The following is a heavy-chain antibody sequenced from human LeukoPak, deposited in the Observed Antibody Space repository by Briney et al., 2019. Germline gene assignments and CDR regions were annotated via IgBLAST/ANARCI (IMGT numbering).Heavy chain of an antibody. J-gene: IGHJ3*02. CDR2: ISAYNGNT. V-gene: IGHV1-18*01. D-gene: IGHD6-19*01. CDR3: ARDGYSSDWYPLDAFDI. CDR1: GYTFTNYG. Sequence: ASVKVSCKASGYTFTNYGISWARQAPGQGLEWMGWISAYNGNTKYAQKLQGRVTMTTDTSTSTAYMELRSLRSDDTAVYYCARDGYSSDWYPLDAFDIWGQGTIVTVSS.